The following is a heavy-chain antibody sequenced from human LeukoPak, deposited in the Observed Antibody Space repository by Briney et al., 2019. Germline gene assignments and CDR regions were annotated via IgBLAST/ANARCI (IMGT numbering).Heavy chain of an antibody. CDR3: ARSYYYDSSGYYYGSDY. D-gene: IGHD3-22*01. J-gene: IGHJ4*02. CDR1: GGSISSGSYY. Sequence: SDTLSLTCTISGGSISSGSYYWSWIRQPPGKELEWIGRINTSGSTNYNPSLKSRITISVDTSKNQFSLRLSAVTAADTAVYYCARSYYYDSSGYYYGSDYWGQGTLVTVSS. V-gene: IGHV4-61*02. CDR2: INTSGST.